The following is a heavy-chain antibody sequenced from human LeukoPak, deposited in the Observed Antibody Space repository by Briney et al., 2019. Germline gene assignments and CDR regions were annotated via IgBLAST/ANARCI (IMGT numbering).Heavy chain of an antibody. J-gene: IGHJ4*02. V-gene: IGHV4-59*01. CDR3: ARLSRDGYKLPY. D-gene: IGHD5-24*01. Sequence: SSETLSLTCTVSGGSIIGYYWNWIRQPPGKGLEWVGYISDIGSTNYNPSLKSRVTISVDTSKNQFSLKLTSVTAADTAVYYCARLSRDGYKLPYWGQGTLVTVSS. CDR1: GGSIIGYY. CDR2: ISDIGST.